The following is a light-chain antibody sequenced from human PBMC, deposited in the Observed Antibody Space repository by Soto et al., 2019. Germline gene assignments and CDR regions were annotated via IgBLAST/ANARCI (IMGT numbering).Light chain of an antibody. J-gene: IGKJ1*01. CDR1: QSISAW. CDR2: KAS. Sequence: DIQMTQSLSTLHASVVDSVSINCRASQSISAWLAWYQQKPGKAPRLLIYKASTLEIGVPSRFSGSGSGTEFTLTISSLQPDDVAIYYCQQYNDYSWTVGQGTKVDFK. CDR3: QQYNDYSWT. V-gene: IGKV1-5*03.